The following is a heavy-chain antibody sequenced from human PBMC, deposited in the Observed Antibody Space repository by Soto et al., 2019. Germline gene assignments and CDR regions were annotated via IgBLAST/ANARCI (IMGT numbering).Heavy chain of an antibody. V-gene: IGHV4-59*01. J-gene: IGHJ5*02. Sequence: SETLSLTCTVSGGSISNSYWSWIRQPPGKGLEWIGYIYYSGTTYYNPSLKSRVTISLDTSKNQFSLKLSSVTAADTAVYYCARDRGYYDSSGYYDNWFDPWGQGTLVTVSS. CDR3: ARDRGYYDSSGYYDNWFDP. CDR2: IYYSGTT. CDR1: GGSISNSY. D-gene: IGHD3-22*01.